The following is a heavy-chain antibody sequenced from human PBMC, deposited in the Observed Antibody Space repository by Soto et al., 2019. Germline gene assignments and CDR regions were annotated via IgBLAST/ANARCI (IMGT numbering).Heavy chain of an antibody. CDR2: ISYDGSNK. V-gene: IGHV3-30*18. Sequence: QVQLVESGGGVVQPGRSLRLSCAASGFTFSSYGMHWVRQAPGKGLEWVAVISYDGSNKYYADSVKGRFTISRDNSKNTLYMKMNSLRAEDTAVYYCAKDARYDDSSGYYGWYFDLWGRGTLVTVSS. D-gene: IGHD3-22*01. CDR1: GFTFSSYG. J-gene: IGHJ2*01. CDR3: AKDARYDDSSGYYGWYFDL.